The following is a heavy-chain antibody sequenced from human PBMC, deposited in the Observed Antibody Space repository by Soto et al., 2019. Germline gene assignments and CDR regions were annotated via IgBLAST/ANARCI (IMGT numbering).Heavy chain of an antibody. CDR3: AKVGPDYGVAGYFDY. V-gene: IGHV3-23*01. CDR2: ISGSGGST. CDR1: GFTFSSYA. J-gene: IGHJ4*02. D-gene: IGHD4-17*01. Sequence: EVQLLESGGGLVQPGGSLSLSCAASGFTFSSYAMSWVRQAPGKGLEWVSAISGSGGSTYYADSVKGRFTISRDNSKNTLYLQMNSLRAEDTAVYYCAKVGPDYGVAGYFDYWGQGTLVTVAS.